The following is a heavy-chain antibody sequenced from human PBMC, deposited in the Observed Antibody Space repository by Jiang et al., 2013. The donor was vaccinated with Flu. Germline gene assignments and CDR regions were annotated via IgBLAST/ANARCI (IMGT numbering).Heavy chain of an antibody. D-gene: IGHD6-19*01. CDR3: ARELASGWYDY. V-gene: IGHV3-48*03. Sequence: QLLESGGGLIQPGGSLRLSCAASGFTFSSYEMNWVRQAPGKGLEWVSSISSSATTIYYADSVKGRFTISRDNAKNSLYLQVNSLRVEDTAVYYCARELASGWYDYWGQGTLVTVSS. CDR1: GFTFSSYE. J-gene: IGHJ4*02. CDR2: ISSSATTI.